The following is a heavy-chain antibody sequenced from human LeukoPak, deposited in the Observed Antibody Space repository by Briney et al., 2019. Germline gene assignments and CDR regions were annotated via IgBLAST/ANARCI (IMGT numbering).Heavy chain of an antibody. CDR2: IKQDGREK. CDR1: GFTFSSYW. CDR3: ARVRGLTIRYFDH. D-gene: IGHD2-2*02. J-gene: IGHJ4*02. V-gene: IGHV3-7*01. Sequence: GWALRLSCAASGFTFSSYWRSLVRQAPGKGLEWVANIKQDGREKYYVDSVNVRFTISRDNAKNSLYLQMNSLRAEDTAVYYCARVRGLTIRYFDHWGQGTLVPVSS.